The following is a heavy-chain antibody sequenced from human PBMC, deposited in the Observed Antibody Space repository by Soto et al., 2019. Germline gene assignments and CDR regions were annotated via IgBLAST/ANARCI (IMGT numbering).Heavy chain of an antibody. V-gene: IGHV3-9*01. CDR2: ISWNSGSR. CDR3: AKEGSDGSGNYYKSAFDY. D-gene: IGHD3-10*01. CDR1: GFTFADYA. Sequence: GGSLRLSCAASGFTFADYAIHWVRQAPGKGLEWVSSISWNSGSRGYADSVKGRFTISRDDAKSSLYLQMNSLRAEDTAFYYCAKEGSDGSGNYYKSAFDYWGQGTLVTVSS. J-gene: IGHJ4*02.